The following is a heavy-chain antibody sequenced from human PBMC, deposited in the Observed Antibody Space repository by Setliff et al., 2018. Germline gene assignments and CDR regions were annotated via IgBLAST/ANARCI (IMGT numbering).Heavy chain of an antibody. Sequence: GGSLRLSCEASGFPLYMYDMNWVRQAPGKGLEWVSYISSSSSTIYYADSVKGRFTISRDNAKNSLYLQMNSLRAEDTAVYYCARVYSGYDPNHYFDYWGQGTLVTVSS. V-gene: IGHV3-48*01. J-gene: IGHJ4*02. CDR2: ISSSSSTI. D-gene: IGHD5-12*01. CDR3: ARVYSGYDPNHYFDY. CDR1: GFPLYMYD.